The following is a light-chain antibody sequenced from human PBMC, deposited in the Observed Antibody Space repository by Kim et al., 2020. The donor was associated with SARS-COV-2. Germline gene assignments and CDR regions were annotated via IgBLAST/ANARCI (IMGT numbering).Light chain of an antibody. CDR1: GGASASFY. J-gene: IGLJ3*02. CDR2: GAN. Sequence: NFILTQPPSVSESPGTTVTISCTRSGGASASFYVQWYQQCPGSAPTTVIYGANQRPPGVPDRFSASVAQSSGSASLTISGLKTEDEADYYCQSFDSSNLWVFGGGTKLTVL. CDR3: QSFDSSNLWV. V-gene: IGLV6-57*03.